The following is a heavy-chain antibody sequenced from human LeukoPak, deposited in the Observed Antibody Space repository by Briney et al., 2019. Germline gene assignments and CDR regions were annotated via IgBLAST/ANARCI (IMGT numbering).Heavy chain of an antibody. D-gene: IGHD6-19*01. Sequence: GGSLRLSCAASGFTLRSYWMTWVRQAPGKGLEWVANIKQDGSEKYYVDSVKGRFTISRDNAKNSLCLQMNSLRAEDTAVYFCAREAEGDYYDYWGQGTLVTVSS. CDR2: IKQDGSEK. CDR3: AREAEGDYYDY. V-gene: IGHV3-7*01. J-gene: IGHJ4*02. CDR1: GFTLRSYW.